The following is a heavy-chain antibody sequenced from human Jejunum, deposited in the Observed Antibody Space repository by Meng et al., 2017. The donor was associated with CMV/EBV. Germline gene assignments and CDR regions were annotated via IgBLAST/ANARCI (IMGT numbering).Heavy chain of an antibody. CDR2: IKQGGSEK. Sequence: GFNFTSYWVAWVRQATGKGVEWVANIKQGGSEKYYVDSVKGRFTISRDNAKNSLYLQMDSLRAEDTAVYYCARIRVYSKGHYGMDVWGQGTTVTVSS. D-gene: IGHD4-11*01. V-gene: IGHV3-7*01. CDR1: GFNFTSYW. CDR3: ARIRVYSKGHYGMDV. J-gene: IGHJ6*02.